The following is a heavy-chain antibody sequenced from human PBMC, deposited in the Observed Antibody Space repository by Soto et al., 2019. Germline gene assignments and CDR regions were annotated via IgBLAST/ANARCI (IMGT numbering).Heavy chain of an antibody. CDR1: GDTFSSYS. CDR3: ARDLWLGESFRYYFDY. D-gene: IGHD3-10*01. Sequence: SVKVSCKPSGDTFSSYSFSWVRQVPGQGLEWMGGFTPTFGTTNYSQKFQGRVTITRDTFASTVYMELSSLTSEDTALYYCARDLWLGESFRYYFDYWAQGTLVTVSS. V-gene: IGHV1-69*05. J-gene: IGHJ4*01. CDR2: FTPTFGTT.